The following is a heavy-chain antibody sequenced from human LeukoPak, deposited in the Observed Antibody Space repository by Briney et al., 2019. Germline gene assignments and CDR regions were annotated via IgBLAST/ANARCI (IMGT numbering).Heavy chain of an antibody. Sequence: SETLSLTCTVSGGSISSYYWSWIRQPPGKGLEWIGYIYTSGSTNYNPSLKSRVTISVDTSKNQFSLKLSSVTAADTAVYHCARHKEMATSFDYWGQGTLVTVSS. CDR3: ARHKEMATSFDY. D-gene: IGHD5-24*01. CDR2: IYTSGST. J-gene: IGHJ4*02. V-gene: IGHV4-4*09. CDR1: GGSISSYY.